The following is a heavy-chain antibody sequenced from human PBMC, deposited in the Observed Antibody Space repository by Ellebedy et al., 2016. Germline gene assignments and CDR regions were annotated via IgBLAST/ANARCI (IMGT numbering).Heavy chain of an antibody. V-gene: IGHV3-23*01. D-gene: IGHD2-2*01. CDR3: AKGYCSSTSCQKLDP. CDR2: ISGSGGST. J-gene: IGHJ5*02. Sequence: GGSLRLXCAASGFTFSSYAMSWVRQAPGKGLEWVSAISGSGGSTYYADSVKGRFTISRDNSKNTLYLQMNSLRAEDTAVYYCAKGYCSSTSCQKLDPWGQGTLVTVSS. CDR1: GFTFSSYA.